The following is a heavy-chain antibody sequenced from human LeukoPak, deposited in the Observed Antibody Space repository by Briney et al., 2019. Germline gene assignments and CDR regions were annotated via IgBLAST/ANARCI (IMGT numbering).Heavy chain of an antibody. CDR3: ARHLNGDYFDY. Sequence: SQTLSLTCTVSGGSISSGSYYWSWIRQPPGKGLEWIGYIYYSGSTNYNPSLKSRVTISVDTSKNHFSLKLSSVTAADTAVYYCARHLNGDYFDYWGQGTLVTVSS. J-gene: IGHJ4*02. D-gene: IGHD4-17*01. CDR2: IYYSGST. CDR1: GGSISSGSYY. V-gene: IGHV4-61*03.